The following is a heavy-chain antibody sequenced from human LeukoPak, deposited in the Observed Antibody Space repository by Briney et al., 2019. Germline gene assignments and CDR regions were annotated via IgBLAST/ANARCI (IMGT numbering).Heavy chain of an antibody. Sequence: PGGSLRLSCSASGFSFSDYYMSWIRQAPGKGLEWASSISSSVSIIYYADSVKGRFIISRDNAKNSLYLQMNSLGAEDTAVYYCARADSMMTFGGVIGLGGFDPWGQGTLVTVSS. CDR1: GFSFSDYY. J-gene: IGHJ5*02. CDR2: ISSSVSII. D-gene: IGHD3-16*02. V-gene: IGHV3-11*01. CDR3: ARADSMMTFGGVIGLGGFDP.